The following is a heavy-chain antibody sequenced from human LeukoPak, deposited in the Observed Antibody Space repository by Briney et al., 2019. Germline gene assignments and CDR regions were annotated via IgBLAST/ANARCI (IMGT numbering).Heavy chain of an antibody. CDR3: ATVVTTTPDY. CDR2: ISGSGGST. J-gene: IGHJ4*02. D-gene: IGHD2-21*02. CDR1: GFTFSSYM. Sequence: GGSLRLSCAASGFTFSSYMMNWVRQAPGKGLEWVSAISGSGGSTYYADSVKGRFTISRDNSKNTLFLQMNSLRAEDTALYYCATVVTTTPDYWGQGTLVTVSS. V-gene: IGHV3-23*01.